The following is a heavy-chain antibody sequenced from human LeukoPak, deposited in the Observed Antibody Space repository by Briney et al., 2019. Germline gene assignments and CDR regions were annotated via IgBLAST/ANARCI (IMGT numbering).Heavy chain of an antibody. CDR3: ARDGGAWYYDFWSGYLNYFDY. CDR1: GGTFSSYA. V-gene: IGHV1-69*06. D-gene: IGHD3-3*01. J-gene: IGHJ4*02. Sequence: SVKVSCKASGGTFSSYAISWVRQAPGQGLEWMGGIIPIFGTANYAQKFQGRVTITADKSTSTAYMELSSLRSDDTAVYYCARDGGAWYYDFWSGYLNYFDYWGQGTLVTVSS. CDR2: IIPIFGTA.